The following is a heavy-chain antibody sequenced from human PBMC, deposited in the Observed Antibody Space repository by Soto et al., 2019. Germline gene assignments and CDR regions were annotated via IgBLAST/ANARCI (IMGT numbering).Heavy chain of an antibody. Sequence: QVQLVESGGGVVQPGRSLRLSCAASGFTFSSYGMHWVRQAPGKGLEWVAVIWYDGSNKYYADSVKGRFTISRDNSKNTLYLQMNSLRAEDTAVYYCARDIKVAGTTSAEYFQHWGQGTLVTVSS. V-gene: IGHV3-33*01. CDR1: GFTFSSYG. J-gene: IGHJ1*01. D-gene: IGHD6-19*01. CDR2: IWYDGSNK. CDR3: ARDIKVAGTTSAEYFQH.